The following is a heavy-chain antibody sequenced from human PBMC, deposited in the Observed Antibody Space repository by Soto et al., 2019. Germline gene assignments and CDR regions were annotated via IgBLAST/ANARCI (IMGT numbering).Heavy chain of an antibody. V-gene: IGHV1-3*01. D-gene: IGHD2-15*01. Sequence: QVQLVQSGAEVKKPGASVKVSCKASGYTFTSYAMNWVRHAHGQRLEWMGWINAGNGNTKYSQKFQGRVTITRDTSASTAYMEMSSLRSEDTAVYYCARELQADYWGQGNLVTVSS. CDR1: GYTFTSYA. J-gene: IGHJ4*02. CDR2: INAGNGNT. CDR3: ARELQADY.